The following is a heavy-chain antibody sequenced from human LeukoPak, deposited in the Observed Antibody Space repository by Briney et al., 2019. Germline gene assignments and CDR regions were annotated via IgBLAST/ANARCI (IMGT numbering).Heavy chain of an antibody. CDR1: GFTVSSNY. V-gene: IGHV3-53*01. D-gene: IGHD6-19*01. Sequence: GGSLRLSCAASGFTVSSNYMSWVRQAPGKGLEWVSVIYSGGSTYYADSVKGRFTISRDNSKNTLYLQMNSLRAEDTAVYYCARDSTVAGRILGAFDIWGQGTMVTVSS. CDR2: IYSGGST. CDR3: ARDSTVAGRILGAFDI. J-gene: IGHJ3*02.